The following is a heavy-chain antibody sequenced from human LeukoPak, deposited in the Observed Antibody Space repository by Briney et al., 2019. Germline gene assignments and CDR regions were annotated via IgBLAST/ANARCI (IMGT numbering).Heavy chain of an antibody. J-gene: IGHJ4*02. CDR2: ISSRSSTI. D-gene: IGHD1-7*01. Sequence: GESPRLSCVASGFTFSNYNMNWVRQAPGRGLECIAYISSRSSTIYYADSVKGRFTISRDNAKKSLFLQMNSLRADDTALYYCARENFADLFDSWGQGTLVTVSS. CDR3: ARENFADLFDS. V-gene: IGHV3-48*01. CDR1: GFTFSNYN.